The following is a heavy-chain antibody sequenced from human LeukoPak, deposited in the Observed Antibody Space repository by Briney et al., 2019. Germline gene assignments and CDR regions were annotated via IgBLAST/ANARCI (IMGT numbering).Heavy chain of an antibody. CDR3: ATQSSGSYYRY. V-gene: IGHV1-2*02. D-gene: IGHD1-26*01. Sequence: ASVKVSCKASGYTFTDYHMHWVRQAPGQGLEWMGWINPNSGDTNYAQEFQGRVTLTRDTSISTAYMELSRLRSDDTAVYYCATQSSGSYYRYWGQGTLVTVSS. CDR2: INPNSGDT. J-gene: IGHJ4*02. CDR1: GYTFTDYH.